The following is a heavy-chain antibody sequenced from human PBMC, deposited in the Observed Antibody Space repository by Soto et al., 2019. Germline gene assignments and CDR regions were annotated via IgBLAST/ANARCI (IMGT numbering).Heavy chain of an antibody. CDR2: ISYDGSNK. CDR1: GFTFSSYG. J-gene: IGHJ4*02. D-gene: IGHD6-13*01. Sequence: QVQLVESGGGVVQPGRSLRLSCAASGFTFSSYGMHWVRQAPGKGLEWVAVISYDGSNKYYADSVKGRFTISRDNSKNTLYLQMSSVRAEDRAVYYCAKGRSSQTYFAYWGQGTLVTVSS. CDR3: AKGRSSQTYFAY. V-gene: IGHV3-30*18.